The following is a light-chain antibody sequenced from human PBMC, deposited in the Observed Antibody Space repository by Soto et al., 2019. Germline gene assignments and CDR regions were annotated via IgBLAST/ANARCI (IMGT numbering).Light chain of an antibody. J-gene: IGLJ1*01. CDR3: SSYTSSSTYV. CDR1: SSDVGSYNR. CDR2: EVS. V-gene: IGLV2-18*02. Sequence: SALTQPPSVSGSPGQSVTISCTGTSSDVGSYNRVSWYQQPPGTAPKLMIYEVSNRPSGVPDRFSGSKSGSTASLTISGLQAEDEADYYCSSYTSSSTYVFGTGTKVTV.